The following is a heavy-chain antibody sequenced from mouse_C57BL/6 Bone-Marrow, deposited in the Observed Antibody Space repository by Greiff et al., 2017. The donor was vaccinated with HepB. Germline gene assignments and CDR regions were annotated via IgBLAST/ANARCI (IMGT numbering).Heavy chain of an antibody. Sequence: DVKLVESGGGLVKPGGSLKLSCAASGFTFSSYAMSWVRQTPEKRLEWVATISDGGSYTYYPENVKGRFTISRDNAKNNLYLQMGHLKSEDTAMYYCAIEGSYGYFSYWYVDVWGTGTTVTVSS. D-gene: IGHD2-2*01. J-gene: IGHJ1*03. CDR1: GFTFSSYA. V-gene: IGHV5-4*01. CDR2: ISDGGSYT. CDR3: AIEGSYGYFSYWYVDV.